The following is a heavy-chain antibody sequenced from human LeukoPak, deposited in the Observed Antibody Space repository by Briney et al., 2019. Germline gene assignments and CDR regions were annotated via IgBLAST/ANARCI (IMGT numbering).Heavy chain of an antibody. CDR2: ISASGGST. CDR1: GFTFSRSD. D-gene: IGHD3-22*01. CDR3: ARSYYYDSSGYYYAEYFQH. J-gene: IGHJ1*01. V-gene: IGHV3-23*01. Sequence: PGGSLRLSCEASGFTFSRSDMIWVRQAPGKGLEWVSIISASGGSTFYADSVKGRFTISRDNSKNTLYLQMNSLRAEDTAVYYCARSYYYDSSGYYYAEYFQHWGQGTLVTVSS.